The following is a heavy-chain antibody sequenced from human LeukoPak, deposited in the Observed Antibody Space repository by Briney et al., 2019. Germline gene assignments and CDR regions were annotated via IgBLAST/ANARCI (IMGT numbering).Heavy chain of an antibody. CDR3: ARGSGGSFDY. D-gene: IGHD2-15*01. Sequence: NTNYAQKLQGRVTMTTDTSTNTAYLELRSLTSDDTAVYYCARGSGGSFDYWGQRTLVTVSS. V-gene: IGHV1-18*01. CDR2: NT. J-gene: IGHJ4*02.